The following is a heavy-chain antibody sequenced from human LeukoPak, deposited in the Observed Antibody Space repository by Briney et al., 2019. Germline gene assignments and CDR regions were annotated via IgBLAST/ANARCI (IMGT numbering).Heavy chain of an antibody. J-gene: IGHJ5*02. V-gene: IGHV1-8*01. CDR3: ARPHTVLYNWFDP. CDR1: GYSFSSHD. CDR2: MNPKSGNT. D-gene: IGHD4-11*01. Sequence: ASVKVSCKASGYSFSSHDINWVRQATGQGLEWMGWMNPKSGNTDHAQKFQGRVTMTRDTSISTAYMELSRLRSDDTAVYYCARPHTVLYNWFDPWGQGTLVTVSS.